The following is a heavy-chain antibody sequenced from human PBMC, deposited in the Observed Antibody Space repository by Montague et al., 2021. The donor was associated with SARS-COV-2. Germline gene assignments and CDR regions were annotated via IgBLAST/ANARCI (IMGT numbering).Heavy chain of an antibody. CDR1: RFSLSTSGVG. J-gene: IGHJ4*02. CDR2: IYWDDDK. Sequence: PALAKPTQTLTLTCTFSRFSLSTSGVGVGWIRQPPGKALEWLALIYWDDDKRYSPSLKSRLTITKDTSKNQVVLTMTNMDPVDTATYYCAHRRPLWGYFDYWGQGTLVTVSS. V-gene: IGHV2-5*02. D-gene: IGHD7-27*01. CDR3: AHRRPLWGYFDY.